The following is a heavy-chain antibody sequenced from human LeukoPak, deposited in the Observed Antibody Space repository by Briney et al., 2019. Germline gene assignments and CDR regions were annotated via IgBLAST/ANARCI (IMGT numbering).Heavy chain of an antibody. CDR3: ARGGSGSSKYWVF. Sequence: GGSLTLSCAASDFTLSRYWMTWVRQAPGRGLEWVANINGDGGDKYYGDSVKGRFSISRDNAENSLFLQMNNLRVEDSAVYYCARGGSGSSKYWVFWGQGTLVTVSS. J-gene: IGHJ4*02. CDR1: DFTLSRYW. CDR2: INGDGGDK. D-gene: IGHD2-8*02. V-gene: IGHV3-7*01.